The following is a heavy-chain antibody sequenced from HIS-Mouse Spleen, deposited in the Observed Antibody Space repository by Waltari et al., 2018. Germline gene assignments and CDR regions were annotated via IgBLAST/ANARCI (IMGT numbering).Heavy chain of an antibody. Sequence: QVQLQQWGAGLLKPSETMSLTCAVYGWSFSGYYWSWIRQPPGKGLEWIGEINHSGSTNYNPSLKSRVTISVDTSKNQFSLKLSSVTAADTAVYYCARALIAAFDYWGQGTLVTVSS. V-gene: IGHV4-34*01. CDR3: ARALIAAFDY. D-gene: IGHD6-13*01. J-gene: IGHJ4*02. CDR2: INHSGST. CDR1: GWSFSGYY.